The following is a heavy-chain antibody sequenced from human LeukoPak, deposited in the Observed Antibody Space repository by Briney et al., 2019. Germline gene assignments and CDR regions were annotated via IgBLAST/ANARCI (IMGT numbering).Heavy chain of an antibody. D-gene: IGHD5-12*01. Sequence: SETVSLTCTVSGGTISRSSYYWGSIRQPPEKGLEWIANIYYSGFTYYNPSLKSRVTMSVDTSKNQFSLKLNSMTAADTAVYYCARARGSVDFDSWGQGTPVTVSS. CDR1: GGTISRSSYY. CDR3: ARARGSVDFDS. CDR2: IYYSGFT. J-gene: IGHJ4*02. V-gene: IGHV4-39*01.